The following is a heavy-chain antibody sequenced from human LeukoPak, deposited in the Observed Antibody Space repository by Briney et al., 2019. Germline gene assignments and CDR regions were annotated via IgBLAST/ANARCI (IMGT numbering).Heavy chain of an antibody. CDR2: LWYKGSNK. CDR1: GFTFRSYG. V-gene: IGHV3-33*01. CDR3: ARVGGMVRVPGGMDV. D-gene: IGHD3-10*01. Sequence: GGPLRLSCAASGFTFRSYGMNWVREAPGTGLRGGALLWYKGSNKYYADSVKGRFTISRDNSKNTLYLQMNSLRAEDTAVYYCARVGGMVRVPGGMDVWGQGTTVTVSS. J-gene: IGHJ6*02.